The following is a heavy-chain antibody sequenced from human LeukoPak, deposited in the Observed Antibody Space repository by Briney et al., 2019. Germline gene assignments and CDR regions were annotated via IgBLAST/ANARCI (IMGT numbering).Heavy chain of an antibody. CDR1: GGSISGFY. V-gene: IGHV4-4*07. D-gene: IGHD1-1*01. J-gene: IGHJ2*01. Sequence: SETLSLTCTVSGGSISGFYWSWFRQSAEKGLEWIGRVYTNEASNYNPFLKSRVTMSVDTSKDQVSLKLTSLTAADTAVYYCARVNWEGYFDLWGRGTLVTASS. CDR2: VYTNEAS. CDR3: ARVNWEGYFDL.